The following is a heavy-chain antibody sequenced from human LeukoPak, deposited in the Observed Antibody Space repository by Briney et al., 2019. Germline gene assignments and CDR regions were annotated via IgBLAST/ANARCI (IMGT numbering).Heavy chain of an antibody. CDR2: ISYDGGDK. V-gene: IGHV3-30*04. D-gene: IGHD7-27*01. J-gene: IGHJ4*02. CDR1: GFSFSAYA. Sequence: GRSLRLSCAASGFSFSAYALHWVRQAPGKGLEWVAVISYDGGDKYYADSVKGRFTISRDTSKTTLYLQMNSLSVEDTAVYYCARSRLGGYFDYWGQGTLVSVSP. CDR3: ARSRLGGYFDY.